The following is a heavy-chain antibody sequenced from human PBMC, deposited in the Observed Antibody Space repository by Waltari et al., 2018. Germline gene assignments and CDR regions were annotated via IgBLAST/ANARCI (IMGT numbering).Heavy chain of an antibody. D-gene: IGHD6-19*01. CDR2: ISSSGSTI. J-gene: IGHJ4*02. Sequence: EVQLVESGGGLVQPGGSLRLSCAASGFTFSSYEMNWVRKAPGKGLEWVSDISSSGSTIYNADSVKGRFTISRDNAKNSLYLQMNSLRAEDTAVYYCARDWSARLGGVLDYWGQGTLVTVSS. CDR3: ARDWSARLGGVLDY. CDR1: GFTFSSYE. V-gene: IGHV3-48*03.